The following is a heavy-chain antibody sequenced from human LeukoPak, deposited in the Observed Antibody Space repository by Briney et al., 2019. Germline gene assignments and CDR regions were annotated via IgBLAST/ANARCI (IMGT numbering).Heavy chain of an antibody. CDR3: ARHFEILTGYYNPHYFDY. J-gene: IGHJ4*02. CDR2: IYYSGST. V-gene: IGHV4-59*08. Sequence: SETLSLTCTVSGGSISSHYWSWIRQPPGKGLEWIGYIYYSGSTNYNPSLKSRVTISVDTSKNQFSLKLSSVTAADTAVYYCARHFEILTGYYNPHYFDYWGQGTLVTVSS. D-gene: IGHD3-9*01. CDR1: GGSISSHY.